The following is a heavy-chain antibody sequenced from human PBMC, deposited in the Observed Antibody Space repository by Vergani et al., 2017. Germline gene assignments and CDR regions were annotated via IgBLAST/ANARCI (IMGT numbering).Heavy chain of an antibody. D-gene: IGHD2-15*01. V-gene: IGHV3-53*01. CDR3: ASQGADCSGGSCYYYYGMDV. CDR2: IYSGGST. CDR1: GFTVSSNY. J-gene: IGHJ6*02. Sequence: EVQLVESGGGLIQPGGSLRLSCAASGFTVSSNYMSWVRQAPGKGLEWVSVIYSGGSTYYADSVKGRFTISRDNSKNTLYLQMNSLRAEDTAVYYCASQGADCSGGSCYYYYGMDVWGQGTTVTVS.